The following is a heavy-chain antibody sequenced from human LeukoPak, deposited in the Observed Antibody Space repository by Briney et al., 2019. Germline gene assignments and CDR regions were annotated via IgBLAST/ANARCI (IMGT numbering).Heavy chain of an antibody. J-gene: IGHJ6*02. V-gene: IGHV1-8*01. Sequence: ASVKVSCKASGYTFTSYDINWVRQATGQGLEWMGWMNPNSGNTGYAQKFQGRVTMTRNTSISIAYMELSSLRSEDTAVYYCARGVGSGWYYYYYGMDVWGQGTTVTVSS. CDR2: MNPNSGNT. D-gene: IGHD6-19*01. CDR1: GYTFTSYD. CDR3: ARGVGSGWYYYYYGMDV.